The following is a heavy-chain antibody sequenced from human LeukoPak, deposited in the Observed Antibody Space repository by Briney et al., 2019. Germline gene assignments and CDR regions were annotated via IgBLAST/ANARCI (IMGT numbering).Heavy chain of an antibody. CDR1: GGSISGYF. D-gene: IGHD2-2*01. J-gene: IGHJ6*03. CDR2: INSTGTT. Sequence: SETLSLTCTVTGGSISGYFWSWIRQPPGKGPEWIGYINSTGTTNYSPSLSSRVTISVDTSKNQLSLNLRFVTATDTAVYHCARHNPPPTGFCSGTSCFMSGSQYFYMDVWGKGTSVTVS. CDR3: ARHNPPPTGFCSGTSCFMSGSQYFYMDV. V-gene: IGHV4-4*09.